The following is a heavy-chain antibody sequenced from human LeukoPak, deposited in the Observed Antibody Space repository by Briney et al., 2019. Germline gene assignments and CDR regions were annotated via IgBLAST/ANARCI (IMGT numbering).Heavy chain of an antibody. J-gene: IGHJ5*02. Sequence: ASVKVSCKASGYTFTGYYMHWVRQAPGQGLEWMGWINPNSGGTNYAQKFQGRVTMTRDTSISTAYMWLSRLRSDDTAVYYCARILGEPLNWFDPWGQGTLVTVSS. CDR1: GYTFTGYY. CDR3: ARILGEPLNWFDP. V-gene: IGHV1-2*02. CDR2: INPNSGGT. D-gene: IGHD3-10*01.